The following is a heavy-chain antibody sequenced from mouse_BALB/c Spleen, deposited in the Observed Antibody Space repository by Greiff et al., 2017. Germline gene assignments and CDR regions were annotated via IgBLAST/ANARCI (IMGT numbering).Heavy chain of an antibody. CDR2: IDPETGGT. Sequence: VQRVESGAELVRPGASVTLSCKASGYTFTDYEMHWVKQTPVHGLEWIGAIDPETGGTAYNQKFKGKATLTADKSSSTAYMELRSLTSEDSAVYYCTRGYPSFDYWGQGTTLTVSS. CDR3: TRGYPSFDY. J-gene: IGHJ2*01. V-gene: IGHV1-15*01. CDR1: GYTFTDYE. D-gene: IGHD2-2*01.